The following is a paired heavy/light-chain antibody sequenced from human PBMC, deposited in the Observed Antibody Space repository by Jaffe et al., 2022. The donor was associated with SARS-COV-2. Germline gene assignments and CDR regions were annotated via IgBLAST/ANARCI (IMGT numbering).Light chain of an antibody. CDR2: WAS. V-gene: IGKV4-1*01. CDR3: HQYYSTPLT. CDR1: QSVLYNSDNKNY. Sequence: DIVMTQSPDSLAVSLGERATINCKSSQSVLYNSDNKNYLAWYQQKPGQPPKLLVYWASARESGVPDRFSGSGSGTDFTLTIDSLQAEDVAVYFCHQYYSTPLTFGGGTKVEIK. J-gene: IGKJ4*01.
Heavy chain of an antibody. CDR3: IKDRSHTWWGAFDY. D-gene: IGHD3-22*01. V-gene: IGHV1-3*01. Sequence: QVQLVQSGAEVKKPGASVKVSCKASGYPFTSYSIHWVRQAPGRRLEWMGWINAGNGDTQYSQNFQGRVAITRDTSASTTYMELNSLRSEDTALYYCIKDRSHTWWGAFDYWGQGTLVTVSS. J-gene: IGHJ4*02. CDR1: GYPFTSYS. CDR2: INAGNGDT.